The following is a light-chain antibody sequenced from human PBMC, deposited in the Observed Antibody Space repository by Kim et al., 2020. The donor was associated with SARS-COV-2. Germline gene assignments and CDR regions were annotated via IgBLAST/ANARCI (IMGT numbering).Light chain of an antibody. CDR3: QVWDTTGDHPGVV. V-gene: IGLV3-21*04. J-gene: IGLJ2*01. CDR1: NIGSKS. Sequence: GKTAKITCGENNIGSKSVHWYQRTPGQAPVLVIYKDSDRPSGIPERFSGSNSGNTATLTISRVEAGDEADYYCQVWDTTGDHPGVVFGGGTQLTVL. CDR2: KDS.